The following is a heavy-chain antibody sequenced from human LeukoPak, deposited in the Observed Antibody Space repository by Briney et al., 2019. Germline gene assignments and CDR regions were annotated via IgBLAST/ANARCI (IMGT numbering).Heavy chain of an antibody. Sequence: ASVKVSCKASGYTFTSYDINWVRQATGQGLEWMGWISAYNGNTNYAQKLQGRVTMTTDTSTSTAYMELRSLRSDDTAVYYCARGGLQLLPREYGMDVWGQGTTVTVSS. J-gene: IGHJ6*02. D-gene: IGHD2-15*01. CDR3: ARGGLQLLPREYGMDV. V-gene: IGHV1-18*01. CDR2: ISAYNGNT. CDR1: GYTFTSYD.